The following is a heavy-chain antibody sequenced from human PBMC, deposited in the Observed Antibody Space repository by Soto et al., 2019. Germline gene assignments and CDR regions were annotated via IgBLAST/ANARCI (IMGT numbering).Heavy chain of an antibody. V-gene: IGHV3-30*18. J-gene: IGHJ4*02. CDR2: ISYDGSNK. CDR3: AKEFAVTTLGSGLYFDY. D-gene: IGHD4-17*01. CDR1: GFTFSSYG. Sequence: QVQLVESGGGVVQPGRSLRLSCAASGFTFSSYGMHWVRQAPGKGLEWVAVISYDGSNKYYADSVKGRFTIYRDNSKNTLYLQMNSLRAEDTAVYYCAKEFAVTTLGSGLYFDYWGQGTLVTVSS.